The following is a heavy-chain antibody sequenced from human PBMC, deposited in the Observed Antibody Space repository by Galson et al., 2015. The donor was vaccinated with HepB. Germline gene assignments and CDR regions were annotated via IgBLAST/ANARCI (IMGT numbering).Heavy chain of an antibody. V-gene: IGHV6-1*01. D-gene: IGHD3-22*01. CDR3: ARVPLLFVDAVGYDAFDI. J-gene: IGHJ3*02. CDR1: GDSVSSDSAT. Sequence: CAISGDSVSSDSATWNWIRQSPSRGLEWLGRTYYRSKWHNDYALSVKSRISINADTSKSQISLQLNSLSPEDTAVYYCARVPLLFVDAVGYDAFDIWGQGTLVTVSS. CDR2: TYYRSKWHN.